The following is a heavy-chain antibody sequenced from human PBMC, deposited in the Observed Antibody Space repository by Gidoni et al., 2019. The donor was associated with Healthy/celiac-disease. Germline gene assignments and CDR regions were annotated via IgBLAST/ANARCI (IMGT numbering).Heavy chain of an antibody. D-gene: IGHD3-10*01. J-gene: IGHJ4*02. CDR3: AKVGGGLMVRGVNDY. CDR1: GFTFSSAA. V-gene: IGHV3-23*01. Sequence: EVQLLESGGGLVQPGGSLRLSCAAAGFTFSSAAMSWVRQAPGKGLEWVSFISCSGGSTSYADSVKGRFTISRDNSKNTLYLQMNSLRAEDTAVYYCAKVGGGLMVRGVNDYWGQGTLVTVSS. CDR2: ISCSGGST.